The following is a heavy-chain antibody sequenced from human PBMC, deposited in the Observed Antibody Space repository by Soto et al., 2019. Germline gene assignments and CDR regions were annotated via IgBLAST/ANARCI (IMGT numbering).Heavy chain of an antibody. J-gene: IGHJ4*02. Sequence: GGSLRLSCAASGFNFRDYGTHWVRQAPGKGLEWVALTWYDSSDNYYAESVKGRFTISRDNSRNTLYLQMNSLRAEDTAVYYCARGPSSNYYFFDHWGQGTPVTVSS. CDR2: TWYDSSDN. V-gene: IGHV3-33*01. D-gene: IGHD3-10*01. CDR3: ARGPSSNYYFFDH. CDR1: GFNFRDYG.